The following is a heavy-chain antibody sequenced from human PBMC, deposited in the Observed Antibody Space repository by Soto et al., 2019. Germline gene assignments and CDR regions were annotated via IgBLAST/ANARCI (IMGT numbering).Heavy chain of an antibody. Sequence: PSETLSLTCAVNGGSFSGYYVSWIRQPPGKGLEWIGEINHSGSTNYNPSLKSRVTISVDTSKNQFSLKLSSVTAADTAVYYCARGYFDWSALEPIDYWGQGTLVTVSS. CDR1: GGSFSGYY. J-gene: IGHJ4*02. V-gene: IGHV4-34*01. D-gene: IGHD3-9*01. CDR3: ARGYFDWSALEPIDY. CDR2: INHSGST.